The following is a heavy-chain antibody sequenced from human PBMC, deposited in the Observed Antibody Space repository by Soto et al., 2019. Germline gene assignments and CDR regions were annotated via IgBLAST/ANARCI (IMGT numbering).Heavy chain of an antibody. V-gene: IGHV3-23*01. CDR3: AKSYFDSSGFDS. CDR2: VSDTGLST. J-gene: IGHJ5*01. D-gene: IGHD3-22*01. Sequence: GGSLRLSCAASGFTFRSHALSWVRQAPGKGLEWVSTVSDTGLSTYYAGSVTGRFTISRDNSRNTVYLQMNSLRAEDTAVYYCAKSYFDSSGFDSWGLGTLVTVSS. CDR1: GFTFRSHA.